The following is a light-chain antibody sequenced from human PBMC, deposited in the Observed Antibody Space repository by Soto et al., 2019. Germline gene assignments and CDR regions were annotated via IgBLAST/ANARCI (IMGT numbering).Light chain of an antibody. V-gene: IGKV1-9*01. CDR3: QQLNSYPLT. CDR2: TAS. Sequence: DIQLTQSPSFLSASVGDRVTITCRASQGISSYLAWYDQKPGKAPKLLIYTASTLQSAVPSRFSGSGSGTEFTLTICSLQPEDFATYYCQQLNSYPLTFGGGTKV. CDR1: QGISSY. J-gene: IGKJ4*01.